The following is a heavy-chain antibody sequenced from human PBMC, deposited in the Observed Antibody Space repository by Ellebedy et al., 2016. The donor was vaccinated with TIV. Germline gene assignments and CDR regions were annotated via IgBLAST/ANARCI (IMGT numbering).Heavy chain of an antibody. Sequence: GESLKISXAASGFTFSNYNMNWVRQAPGKGLEWVSYISYDSSTTYFADSVKGRFTISRDNAKNSLYLQMNSLRAEDTAVYFCARHHRRDGHKTFDYWGQGTLVTVSS. D-gene: IGHD5-24*01. J-gene: IGHJ4*02. CDR1: GFTFSNYN. CDR2: ISYDSSTT. CDR3: ARHHRRDGHKTFDY. V-gene: IGHV3-48*01.